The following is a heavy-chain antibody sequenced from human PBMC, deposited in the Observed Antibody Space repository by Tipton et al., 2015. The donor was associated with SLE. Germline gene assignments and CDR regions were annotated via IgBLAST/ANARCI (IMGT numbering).Heavy chain of an antibody. CDR3: ARDRKFSYSLDS. CDR1: GFTFSAYW. J-gene: IGHJ4*02. CDR2: INADGSDT. D-gene: IGHD2-15*01. V-gene: IGHV3-74*01. Sequence: SLRLSCAASGFTFSAYWIHWVRRAPGKGLVWVSRINADGSDTNYADFVRGRFTISRDNAKNTLYLQMNRLTADDTALYYCARDRKFSYSLDSWGQGTLVTVTS.